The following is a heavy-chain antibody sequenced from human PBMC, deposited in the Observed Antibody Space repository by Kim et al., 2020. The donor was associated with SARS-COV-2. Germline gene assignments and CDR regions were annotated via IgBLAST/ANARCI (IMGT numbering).Heavy chain of an antibody. V-gene: IGHV3-30-3*01. J-gene: IGHJ3*02. CDR3: VREGSGAFAI. D-gene: IGHD2-15*01. CDR1: GFTSSSYP. CDR2: ISNDGHSK. Sequence: GGSLRLSCAASGFTSSSYPMHWVRQAPGKGLEWVAVISNDGHSKFYADSVRGRFTISRDITKNTLYLQVNSLRAEDTAVYYCVREGSGAFAIWGQGTMVTVSS.